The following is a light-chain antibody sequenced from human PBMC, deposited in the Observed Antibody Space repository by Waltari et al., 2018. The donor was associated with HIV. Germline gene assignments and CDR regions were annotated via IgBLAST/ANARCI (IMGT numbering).Light chain of an antibody. CDR3: QSYDNSLSAVV. CDR1: TSNIGADYD. CDR2: HNN. V-gene: IGLV1-40*01. J-gene: IGLJ2*01. Sequence: QSVLTQPPSVSGAPGQRVTIACAGSTSNIGADYDVHWYQQFPGTAPKLIIYHNNIRPSVVPDRFSGSKSDTSASLAIPGLQPEDEADYYCQSYDNSLSAVVFGGGTKLTVL.